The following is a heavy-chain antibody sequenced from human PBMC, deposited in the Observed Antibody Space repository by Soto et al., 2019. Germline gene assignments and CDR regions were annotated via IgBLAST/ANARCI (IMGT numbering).Heavy chain of an antibody. D-gene: IGHD2-8*01. CDR2: ISGSGGST. CDR3: ASADIVLMVYAIRY. CDR1: GFTFSSYA. V-gene: IGHV3-23*01. J-gene: IGHJ4*02. Sequence: GGSLRLSCAASGFTFSSYAMSWVRQAPGKGLEWVSAISGSGGSTYYADSVKGRFTISRDNSKNTLYLQMNSLRAEDTAVYYCASADIVLMVYAIRYWGQGTLVTVSS.